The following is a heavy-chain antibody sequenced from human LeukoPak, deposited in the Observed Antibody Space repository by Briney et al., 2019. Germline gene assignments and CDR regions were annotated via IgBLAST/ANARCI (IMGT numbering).Heavy chain of an antibody. Sequence: SETLSLTCTVSGGSISSGDYYWSWIRQPPGKGLEWIGYIYYSGSTYYNPSLKSRVTISVDTSKNQFSLKLSSVTAADTAVYYCARVVLRSCSGGSCSYYYGMDVWGQGTTVTVSS. V-gene: IGHV4-30-4*01. D-gene: IGHD2-15*01. CDR3: ARVVLRSCSGGSCSYYYGMDV. J-gene: IGHJ6*02. CDR2: IYYSGST. CDR1: GGSISSGDYY.